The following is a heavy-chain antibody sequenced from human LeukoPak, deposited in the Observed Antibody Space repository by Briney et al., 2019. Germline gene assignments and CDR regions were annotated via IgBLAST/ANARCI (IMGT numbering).Heavy chain of an antibody. CDR3: ASGAARFHWFDP. CDR1: GGSISSSSYY. Sequence: SETLSLTCTVSGGSISSSSYYWGWIRQPPGKGLEWIGSIYYSGSTYYNPSLKSRVTISVDTSKNQFSLKLSSVTAADTAVYYCASGAARFHWFDPWGQGTLVTVSS. V-gene: IGHV4-39*07. D-gene: IGHD6-6*01. CDR2: IYYSGST. J-gene: IGHJ5*02.